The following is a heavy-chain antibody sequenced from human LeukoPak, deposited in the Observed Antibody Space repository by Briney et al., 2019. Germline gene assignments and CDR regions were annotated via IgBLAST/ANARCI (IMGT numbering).Heavy chain of an antibody. J-gene: IGHJ4*02. CDR2: ISGSGGST. CDR3: AKTPHYYDFWSGYSD. Sequence: PGGSLRLSCAASGFSFSSYAMSWVRQAPGKGLEWVAAISGSGGSTYYADSVKGRFTISRDNSKNTLYLQMNSLRAEDTAVYYCAKTPHYYDFWSGYSDWGQGTLVTVSS. CDR1: GFSFSSYA. D-gene: IGHD3-3*01. V-gene: IGHV3-23*01.